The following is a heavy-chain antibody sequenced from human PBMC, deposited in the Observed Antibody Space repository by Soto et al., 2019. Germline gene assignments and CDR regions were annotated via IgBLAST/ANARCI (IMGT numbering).Heavy chain of an antibody. J-gene: IGHJ6*02. CDR2: IYHSGST. Sequence: QVQLQESGPGLVKPSGTLSLTCAVSGGSISSSNWWGWVRQPPGKGLGWIGEIYHSGSTNYNPSRKIRVTIAVDKSKNQFSLKLSSVTAADTAVYYCARGSDYDYYYGMDVWGQGTTVTVSS. CDR1: GGSISSSNW. D-gene: IGHD3-3*01. V-gene: IGHV4-4*02. CDR3: ARGSDYDYYYGMDV.